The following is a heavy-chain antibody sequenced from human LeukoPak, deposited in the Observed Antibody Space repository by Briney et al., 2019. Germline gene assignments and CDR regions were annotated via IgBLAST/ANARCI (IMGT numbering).Heavy chain of an antibody. CDR3: ARLEYSSGWYVY. CDR2: IYYSGST. Sequence: SETLSLTCSVSGGSMSRYYWSWIRQPPGKGLEWIGYIYYSGSTNYNPSLKSRVTISVDTSEKEFSLKLSSVTAADTAVYFCARLEYSSGWYVYWGQGTLVTVSS. V-gene: IGHV4-59*01. J-gene: IGHJ4*02. D-gene: IGHD6-19*01. CDR1: GGSMSRYY.